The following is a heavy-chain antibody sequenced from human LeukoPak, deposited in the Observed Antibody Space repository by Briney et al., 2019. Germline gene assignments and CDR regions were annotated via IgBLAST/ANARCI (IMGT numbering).Heavy chain of an antibody. CDR2: IYYSGST. J-gene: IGHJ3*02. CDR3: ARDPGIAVAGQEGDAFDI. D-gene: IGHD6-19*01. CDR1: GGSISSSSYY. V-gene: IGHV4-39*02. Sequence: SETLSLTCTVSGGSISSSSYYWGWIRQPPGKGLEWIGSIYYSGSTYYNPSLKSRVTISVDTSKNQFSLKLSSVTAADTAVYYCARDPGIAVAGQEGDAFDIWGQGTMVTVSS.